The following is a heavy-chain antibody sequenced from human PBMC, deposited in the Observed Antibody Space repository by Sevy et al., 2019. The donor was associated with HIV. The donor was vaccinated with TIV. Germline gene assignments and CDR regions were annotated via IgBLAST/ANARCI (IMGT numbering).Heavy chain of an antibody. J-gene: IGHJ4*02. CDR1: GFTFSDHY. D-gene: IGHD6-13*01. V-gene: IGHV3-72*01. CDR2: TRNKADSYTT. Sequence: GGSLRLSCAASGFTFSDHYMEWVRQAPGKGLELVGRTRNKADSYTTEYAASVKGRFTISRDDSKNSLYLQMNSLKTEDTAVYYCTTHAGIAAAGRVFDYWGQGTLVTVS. CDR3: TTHAGIAAAGRVFDY.